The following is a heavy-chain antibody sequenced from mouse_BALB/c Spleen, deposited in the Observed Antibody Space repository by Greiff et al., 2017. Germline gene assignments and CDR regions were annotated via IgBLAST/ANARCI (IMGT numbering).Heavy chain of an antibody. CDR2: ISYSGST. V-gene: IGHV3-2*02. CDR1: GYSITSDYA. D-gene: IGHD2-4*01. J-gene: IGHJ4*01. CDR3: ARDDYDRAMDY. Sequence: EVKVEESGPGLVKPSQSLSLTCTVTGYSITSDYAWNWIRQFPGNKLEWMGYISYSGSTSYNPSLKSRISITRDTSKNQFFLQLNSVTTEDTATYYCARDDYDRAMDYWGQGTSVTVSS.